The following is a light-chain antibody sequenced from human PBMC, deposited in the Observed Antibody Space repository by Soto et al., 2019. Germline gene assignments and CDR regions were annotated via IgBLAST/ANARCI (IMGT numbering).Light chain of an antibody. Sequence: EIVMTQSPATLSVSPGERVTLSCRASQSVSSNLGWYQQKPGQAPRLLIYGASTRATGLPARFSGSGSWTEFTLTISSMQSEDFAVYYCQQYYNWPRTFGQGTKVEIK. J-gene: IGKJ1*01. CDR1: QSVSSN. V-gene: IGKV3-15*01. CDR2: GAS. CDR3: QQYYNWPRT.